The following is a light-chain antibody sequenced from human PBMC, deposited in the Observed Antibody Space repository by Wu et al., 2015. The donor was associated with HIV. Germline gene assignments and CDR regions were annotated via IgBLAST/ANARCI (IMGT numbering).Light chain of an antibody. CDR1: QSVSSY. CDR3: QQRSNSLT. V-gene: IGKV3-11*01. CDR2: DAS. J-gene: IGKJ4*01. Sequence: EIVLTQSPATLSLSPGERATLSCRASQSVSSYLAWYQQKPGQAPRLLIYDASNRATGIPARFSGSGSGTDFTLTISSLEPEDFAVYYCQQRSNSLTFGRGTKV.